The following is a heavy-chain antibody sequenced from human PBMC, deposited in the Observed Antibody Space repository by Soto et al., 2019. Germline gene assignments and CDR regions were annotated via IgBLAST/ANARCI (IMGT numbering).Heavy chain of an antibody. CDR3: ARYTTYYYDSSGYYYFDY. V-gene: IGHV1-18*01. Sequence: SXKVSFKASGYTXSSYGIRWVRQAPGQGLEWMGWISAYNGNTKYAQKLQGRVTMTTETYTSTAYMELRSLRSEDTEVYYCARYTTYYYDSSGYYYFDYWGQGNRVTVS. CDR1: GYTXSSYG. D-gene: IGHD3-22*01. J-gene: IGHJ4*02. CDR2: ISAYNGNT.